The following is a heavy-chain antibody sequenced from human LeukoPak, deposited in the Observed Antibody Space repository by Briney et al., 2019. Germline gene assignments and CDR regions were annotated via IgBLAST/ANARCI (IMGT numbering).Heavy chain of an antibody. CDR2: IYTSGST. J-gene: IGHJ4*02. CDR3: ARAARYYETSNFDY. D-gene: IGHD3-22*01. V-gene: IGHV4-4*07. CDR1: GGSISSYY. Sequence: PSETLSLPCTVSGGSISSYYWSWIRQPAGKGLEWIGRIYTSGSTNYNPSLKSRVTMSVDTSKNQFSLKLSSVTAADTAVYYCARAARYYETSNFDYWGQGTLVTVSS.